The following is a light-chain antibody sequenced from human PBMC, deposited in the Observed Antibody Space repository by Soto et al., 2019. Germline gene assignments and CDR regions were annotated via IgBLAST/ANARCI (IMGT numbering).Light chain of an antibody. V-gene: IGKV3D-15*01. CDR3: QQHSQWAST. CDR1: QSVPGNY. CDR2: GAS. J-gene: IGKJ5*01. Sequence: ETVMTQSPTTLSVSLWEAATVXXRASQSVPGNYLAWYQQKPGQAPRLXIHGASNRATGIPERFSGSGAGTYFTLTSNSLQSGDSAVYYCQQHSQWASTFGQGTRLEIK.